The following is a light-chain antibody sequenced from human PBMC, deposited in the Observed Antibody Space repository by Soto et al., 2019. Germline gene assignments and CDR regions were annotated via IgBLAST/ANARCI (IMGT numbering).Light chain of an antibody. CDR2: EVS. Sequence: QSVLTQPASVSGSPGQSITISCTGTSGDVGGYNYVSWYQQHPGKAPKLMIYEVSKRPSGVPDRFSGSKSGNTASLTVSGLQAEDEADNYCSSYAGSNNFVFRTGTKVPVL. CDR1: SGDVGGYNY. J-gene: IGLJ1*01. CDR3: SSYAGSNNFV. V-gene: IGLV2-8*01.